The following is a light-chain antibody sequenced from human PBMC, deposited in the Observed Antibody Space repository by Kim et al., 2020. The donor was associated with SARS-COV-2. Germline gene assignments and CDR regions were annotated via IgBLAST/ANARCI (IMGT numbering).Light chain of an antibody. CDR3: QQYGSSPLT. CDR1: QSVSSSC. V-gene: IGKV3-20*01. CDR2: GAS. Sequence: PGDSASLSCRASQSVSSSCLAWYQQKPGQAPRLLIYGASSRATGIPDRFSGSGSRTDFTLTISRLEPEDVAVYYCQQYGSSPLTFGGGTKVDIK. J-gene: IGKJ4*01.